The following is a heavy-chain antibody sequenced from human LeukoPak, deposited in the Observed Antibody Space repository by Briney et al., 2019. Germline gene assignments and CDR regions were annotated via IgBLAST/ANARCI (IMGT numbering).Heavy chain of an antibody. CDR1: GYSFSTYW. CDR2: ISPADSFT. D-gene: IGHD6-13*01. Sequence: RGESLKISCKGSGYSFSTYWIAWVRRMPGKGLEWMGMISPADSFTRYSPSFQGQVTMSADKSISTAYLQWSSLKASDTAMYYCARHWWGPDIADAANWFDPWGQGTLVTVTS. J-gene: IGHJ5*02. V-gene: IGHV5-51*01. CDR3: ARHWWGPDIADAANWFDP.